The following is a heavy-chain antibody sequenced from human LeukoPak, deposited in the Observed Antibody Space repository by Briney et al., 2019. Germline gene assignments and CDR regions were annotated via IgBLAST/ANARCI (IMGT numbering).Heavy chain of an antibody. D-gene: IGHD4-11*01. Sequence: PSETLSLTCAVYGGSFSGYYWSWIRQPPGKGLEWIGEINYSGGTNYNPSLKSRVTISVDTSKNQFSLKLSSVTAADTAVYFCARRTVNWFDPWGQGTLVTVSS. J-gene: IGHJ5*02. V-gene: IGHV4-34*01. CDR1: GGSFSGYY. CDR3: ARRTVNWFDP. CDR2: INYSGGT.